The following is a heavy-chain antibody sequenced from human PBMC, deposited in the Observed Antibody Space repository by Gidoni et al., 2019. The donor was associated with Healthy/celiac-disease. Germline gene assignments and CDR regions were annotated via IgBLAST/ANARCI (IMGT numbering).Heavy chain of an antibody. CDR3: ARDWGTMIVVAPGHAFDI. Sequence: QVQLVQSGAEVKKPGASVQVSCKASGSTFTSYGISWVRQAPGQGLEWMGWISAYKGNTNDAQKLQGRVTMTTDTSTSTAYMELRSLRSDDTAGYYCARDWGTMIVVAPGHAFDIWGQGTMVTVSS. V-gene: IGHV1-18*01. D-gene: IGHD3-22*01. J-gene: IGHJ3*02. CDR2: ISAYKGNT. CDR1: GSTFTSYG.